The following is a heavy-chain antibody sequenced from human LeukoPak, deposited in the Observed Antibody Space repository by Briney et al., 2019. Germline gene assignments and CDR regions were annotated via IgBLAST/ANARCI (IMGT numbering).Heavy chain of an antibody. Sequence: SETLSLTCTVSGGSISTYYWSWIRQPPGKGLEWIGYLYYSGSTNYNPSLKSRVTISVDTSKNQFSLKLSSVTAADTAVYYCARDHGGYYWYFDLWGRGTLVTVSS. D-gene: IGHD4-23*01. CDR3: ARDHGGYYWYFDL. CDR1: GGSISTYY. CDR2: LYYSGST. J-gene: IGHJ2*01. V-gene: IGHV4-59*01.